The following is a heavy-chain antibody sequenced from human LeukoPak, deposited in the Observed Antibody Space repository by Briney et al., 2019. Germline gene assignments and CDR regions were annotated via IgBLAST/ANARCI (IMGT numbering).Heavy chain of an antibody. J-gene: IGHJ5*01. CDR2: TYPGESNT. D-gene: IGHD3-22*01. CDR1: GYSFTNYW. CDR3: VRHVTTSEYESSWFDS. Sequence: PGESLKISCEASGYSFTNYWIAWVRQTPGKGLEWMGFTYPGESNTRYSPSFRGQVTISVDKSINTAYLQWSSLKASDTAMYYCVRHVTTSEYESSWFDSWGQGTLVIVSS. V-gene: IGHV5-51*01.